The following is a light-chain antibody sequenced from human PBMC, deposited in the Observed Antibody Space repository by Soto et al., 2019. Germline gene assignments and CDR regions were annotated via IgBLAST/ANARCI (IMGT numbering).Light chain of an antibody. V-gene: IGKV3-20*01. Sequence: ETVLTQSPGTLALSPGEIATLSCRASQSVRSNYLAWYQQKPGQAPSLLIYGASSRATGIPDRFSGRGSGTDFTLTISRLEPEDFALYYCQQYGSSPTFGGGTRVEIK. J-gene: IGKJ4*01. CDR3: QQYGSSPT. CDR1: QSVRSNY. CDR2: GAS.